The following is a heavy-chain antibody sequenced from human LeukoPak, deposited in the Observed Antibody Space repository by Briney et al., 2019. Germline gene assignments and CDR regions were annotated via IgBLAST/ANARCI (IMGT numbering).Heavy chain of an antibody. CDR1: GGSINSSSYY. V-gene: IGHV4-39*01. J-gene: IGHJ3*02. Sequence: PSETLSLTCTVSGGSINSSSYYWGWIRQPPGKGLEWIGTIYYSGGTYYNPSLKSRVTISVDTSKNQFSLKLSSVTASDTAVYYCARRFAPSRNDAFDIWGQGTMVTVSS. CDR3: ARRFAPSRNDAFDI. CDR2: IYYSGGT. D-gene: IGHD3-10*01.